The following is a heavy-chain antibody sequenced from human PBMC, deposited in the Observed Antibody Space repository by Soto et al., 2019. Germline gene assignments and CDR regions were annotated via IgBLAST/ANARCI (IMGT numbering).Heavy chain of an antibody. CDR2: IYYSGST. CDR3: ARHGPGQLWYFDY. J-gene: IGHJ4*02. Sequence: SETLSLTCTVSGGSISSSSYYWGWIRQPPGKGLEWIGSIYYSGSTYYNPSLKSRVTISVDTSKNQFSLKLSSVTAADTAVYYCARHGPGQLWYFDYWGQGTLVTVS. D-gene: IGHD2-21*01. V-gene: IGHV4-39*01. CDR1: GGSISSSSYY.